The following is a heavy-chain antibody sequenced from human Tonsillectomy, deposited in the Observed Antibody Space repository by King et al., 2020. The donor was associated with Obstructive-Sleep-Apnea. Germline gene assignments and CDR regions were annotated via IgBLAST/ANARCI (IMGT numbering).Heavy chain of an antibody. CDR2: ISSSSSYI. Sequence: VQLVESGGGLVKPGGSLRLSCAASGFTFSSYSMNWVRQAPGKGLEWVSSISSSSSYIYYADSVKGRFTISRDNAKNSLYLQMNSLRAEDTAVYYCSRDQWLEQYDFWSGFYNWFDPWGQGTLVTVSS. V-gene: IGHV3-21*01. CDR3: SRDQWLEQYDFWSGFYNWFDP. D-gene: IGHD3-3*01. CDR1: GFTFSSYS. J-gene: IGHJ5*02.